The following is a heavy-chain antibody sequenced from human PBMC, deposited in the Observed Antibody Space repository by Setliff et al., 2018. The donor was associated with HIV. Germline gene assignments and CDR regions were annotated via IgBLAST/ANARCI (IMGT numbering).Heavy chain of an antibody. Sequence: LTLTCTVSGFSLSNTRMGVSWIRQPPGKALEWLAHIFSNDEKSYSISLKSRLTISKDTSKSQVVLTMTNMDPVDTATYYCARGLRYFDWLSPTYFDYWGHGTLVTVSS. V-gene: IGHV2-26*01. J-gene: IGHJ4*01. CDR2: IFSNDEK. D-gene: IGHD3-9*01. CDR1: GFSLSNTRMG. CDR3: ARGLRYFDWLSPTYFDY.